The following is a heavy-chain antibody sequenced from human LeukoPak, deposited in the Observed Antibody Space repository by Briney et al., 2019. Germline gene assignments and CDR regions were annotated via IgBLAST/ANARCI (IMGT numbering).Heavy chain of an antibody. Sequence: KPSETLSLTCTVSGGSISSYYWSWIRQPAGKGLEWIGRIYASGRTNYNPSLKSRVTMSVDTSKNQISLRLSSVTAADTAVYYCAREDSSGWPNRYYFDYWGQGTLVTVSS. CDR1: GGSISSYY. D-gene: IGHD6-19*01. V-gene: IGHV4-4*07. CDR2: IYASGRT. CDR3: AREDSSGWPNRYYFDY. J-gene: IGHJ4*02.